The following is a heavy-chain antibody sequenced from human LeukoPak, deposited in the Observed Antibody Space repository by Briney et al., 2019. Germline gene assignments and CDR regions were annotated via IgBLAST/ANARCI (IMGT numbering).Heavy chain of an antibody. V-gene: IGHV1-8*01. D-gene: IGHD2-2*01. CDR3: ARGEYHNNKDCSSTSCYYNYYYGMDV. J-gene: IGHJ6*02. Sequence: ASVRVSCKASGYTFTSYDINWVRQATGQGLEWMGWTNPNSGNTGYAQKFQGRVTMTRNTSISTAYMELSSLRSEDTAVYYCARGEYHNNKDCSSTSCYYNYYYGMDVWGQGTTVTVSS. CDR1: GYTFTSYD. CDR2: TNPNSGNT.